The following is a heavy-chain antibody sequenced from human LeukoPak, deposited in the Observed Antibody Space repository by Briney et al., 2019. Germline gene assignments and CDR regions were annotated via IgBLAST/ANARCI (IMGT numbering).Heavy chain of an antibody. J-gene: IGHJ4*02. Sequence: PSETLSLTCAVSGYSISSGYYWGWIRQPPGKGLEWIGSIYHSGSTYYNPSLKSRVTISVDTSKNQFSLKLSSVTAADTAVYYCARCTSLSGWPDYDYWGQGTLVTVSP. V-gene: IGHV4-38-2*01. D-gene: IGHD6-19*01. CDR2: IYHSGST. CDR3: ARCTSLSGWPDYDY. CDR1: GYSISSGYY.